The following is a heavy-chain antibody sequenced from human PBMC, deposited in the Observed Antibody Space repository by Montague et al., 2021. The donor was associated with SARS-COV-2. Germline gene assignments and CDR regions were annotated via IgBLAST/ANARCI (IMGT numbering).Heavy chain of an antibody. J-gene: IGHJ3*01. CDR3: ARGWAFDP. D-gene: IGHD6-19*01. Sequence: SETLSLTCTVSGGSTASHYWNWIRQSPGKRPEWIGYDYYNGDTKYNLTIQSRVTISIDTSENQFALRPNTVTAADTAVYFCARGWAFDPWGQGRLVTVSS. CDR2: DYYNGDT. CDR1: GGSTASHY. V-gene: IGHV4-59*08.